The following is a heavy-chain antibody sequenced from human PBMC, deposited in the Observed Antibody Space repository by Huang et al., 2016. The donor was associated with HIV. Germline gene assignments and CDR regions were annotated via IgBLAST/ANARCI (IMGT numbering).Heavy chain of an antibody. J-gene: IGHJ4*02. CDR1: GFSLDSFN. Sequence: EVQLVDSGGGLVKPGGSLRLSCAASGFSLDSFNMFWVRQTPAKGRQWVASISTSSSFIEYADSVKGRFSISRDNAKNSLYLQMNSLRGEDTAVYYCVKDRGQQLSPFDSWGQGTLVTVSS. V-gene: IGHV3-21*01. CDR2: ISTSSSFI. CDR3: VKDRGQQLSPFDS. D-gene: IGHD6-13*01.